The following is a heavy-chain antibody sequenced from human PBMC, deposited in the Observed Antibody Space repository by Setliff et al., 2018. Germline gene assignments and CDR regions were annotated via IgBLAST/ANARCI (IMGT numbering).Heavy chain of an antibody. J-gene: IGHJ1*01. V-gene: IGHV1-18*01. CDR2: ISLYDGHT. CDR3: ARGNPAERYEY. Sequence: VASVKVSCKASGYNFKTYAISWVRQAPGQGLEWMGFISLYDGHTNYAQNFQGRLTVTTDTSTSTAYMELSSLRFNDTAVYYCARGNPAERYEYWGQGALVTVSS. CDR1: GYNFKTYA. D-gene: IGHD5-12*01.